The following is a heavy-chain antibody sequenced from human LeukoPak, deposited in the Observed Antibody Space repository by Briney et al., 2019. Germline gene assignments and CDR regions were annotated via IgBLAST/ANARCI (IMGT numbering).Heavy chain of an antibody. J-gene: IGHJ6*03. Sequence: PGGSLRLSCAASGFTFSSYGMHWVRRAPGKGLEWVAVIRNDGTNKYYADSVKGRFTISRDNSKNTVHLQMNSLRAEDTAAYYCAKDHCSRGTCYYYYYMDVWGKGTTVTVSS. D-gene: IGHD2-15*01. V-gene: IGHV3-30*02. CDR1: GFTFSSYG. CDR2: IRNDGTNK. CDR3: AKDHCSRGTCYYYYYMDV.